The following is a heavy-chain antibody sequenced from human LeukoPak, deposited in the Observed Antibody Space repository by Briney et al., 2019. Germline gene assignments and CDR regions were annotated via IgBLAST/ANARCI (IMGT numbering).Heavy chain of an antibody. CDR3: ARGPYYCDSSGYIVTDAFDI. Sequence: GGSLRLSCAASGFTFSSYWMSWVRQAPGKGLEWVANIKQDGSEKYYVDSVKGRFTISRDNAKNSLYLQMNSLGAEDMAVYYCARGPYYCDSSGYIVTDAFDIWGQGTMVTVSS. D-gene: IGHD3-22*01. CDR2: IKQDGSEK. J-gene: IGHJ3*02. V-gene: IGHV3-7*01. CDR1: GFTFSSYW.